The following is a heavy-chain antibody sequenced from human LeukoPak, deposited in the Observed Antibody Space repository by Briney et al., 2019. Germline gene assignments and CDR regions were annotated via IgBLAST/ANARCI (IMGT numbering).Heavy chain of an antibody. J-gene: IGHJ6*03. CDR1: GDSFGTYG. Sequence: ASVKVSCKASGDSFGTYGITWVRQAPGEGLEWMGGFNPIFGSAQYAQKFQGRVTITADKSTSTAYMELSSLRSEDTAVYYCARGITAAPYYYYYMDVWGKGTRSPSP. CDR2: FNPIFGSA. CDR3: ARGITAAPYYYYYMDV. D-gene: IGHD6-13*01. V-gene: IGHV1-69*06.